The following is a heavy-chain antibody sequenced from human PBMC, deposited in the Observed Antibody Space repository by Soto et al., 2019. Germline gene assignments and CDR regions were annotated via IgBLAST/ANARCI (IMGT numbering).Heavy chain of an antibody. D-gene: IGHD1-7*01. Sequence: SQTLSLTCAISGDSFSSNGVAWNWIRQSPSRGLEWLGRTYHRSKWYNDYAVSVKSRITVNPDTSKNQFSLQLSSVTPEDTAVYYCARGNYSGFDVWGQGTMVTVSS. J-gene: IGHJ3*01. CDR2: TYHRSKWYN. V-gene: IGHV6-1*01. CDR3: ARGNYSGFDV. CDR1: GDSFSSNGVA.